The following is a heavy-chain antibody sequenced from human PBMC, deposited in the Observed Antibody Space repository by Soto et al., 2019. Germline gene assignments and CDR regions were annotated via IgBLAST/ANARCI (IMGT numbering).Heavy chain of an antibody. D-gene: IGHD5-18*01. CDR3: AKDQGYTYGPSDY. J-gene: IGHJ4*02. V-gene: IGHV3-30*18. CDR2: ISYDGSNE. Sequence: VQLVESGGGVVQPGRSLRLSCAASGFTFSSYAMHWVRQAPGKGLEWVAVISYDGSNEYYADSVKGRFTISRDNSKNTLYLQMNSLRAEDTAVYYCAKDQGYTYGPSDYWGQGTLVTVSS. CDR1: GFTFSSYA.